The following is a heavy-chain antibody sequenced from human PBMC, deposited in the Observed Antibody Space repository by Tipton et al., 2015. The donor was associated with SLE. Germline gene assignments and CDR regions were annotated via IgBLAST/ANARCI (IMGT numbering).Heavy chain of an antibody. D-gene: IGHD2-2*01. CDR1: GGSISSSSYY. Sequence: TLSLTCTVSGGSISSSSYYWGWIRQPPGKGLEWIGSIYYSGSTYYNPSLKSRVTISVDTSKNQFSLKLSSVTAADTAVYYCARGGVVPAAIGEAESPLGSFDPWGQGTLVTVSS. CDR2: IYYSGST. J-gene: IGHJ5*02. V-gene: IGHV4-39*07. CDR3: ARGGVVPAAIGEAESPLGSFDP.